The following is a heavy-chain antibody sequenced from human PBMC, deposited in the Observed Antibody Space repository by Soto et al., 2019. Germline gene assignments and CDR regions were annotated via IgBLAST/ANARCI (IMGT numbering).Heavy chain of an antibody. J-gene: IGHJ5*01. CDR2: IYLDDDK. V-gene: IGHV2-5*02. Sequence: SGPTLVNPTQTLTLTCTFSGFSLSTSGVGVGWIRQPPGKALEWLALIYLDDDKRYSPSLKSRLTITKDTSKNQVVLTMTNMDPVDTATYYCAHRRRFCSGNSCYSIWFDSWGQGTLVTVSS. D-gene: IGHD2-15*01. CDR3: AHRRRFCSGNSCYSIWFDS. CDR1: GFSLSTSGVG.